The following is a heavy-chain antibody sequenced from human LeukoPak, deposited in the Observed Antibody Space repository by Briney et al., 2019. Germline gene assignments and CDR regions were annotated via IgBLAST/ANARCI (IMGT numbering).Heavy chain of an antibody. V-gene: IGHV3-15*01. CDR1: AFTFTNAW. CDR3: TREDY. CDR2: IKSKTDGGTT. J-gene: IGHJ4*02. Sequence: PGGSLRLSCAAAAFTFTNAWMSWVRQAPGQGLEWVGRIKSKTDGGTTDYAAPVKGRFTISRDDSKNTVYLQMNSLKTEDTAIYYCTREDYWGQGILVTVSS.